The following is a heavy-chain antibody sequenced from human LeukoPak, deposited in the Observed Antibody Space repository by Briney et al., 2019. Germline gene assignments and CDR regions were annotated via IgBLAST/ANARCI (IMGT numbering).Heavy chain of an antibody. CDR2: ISSSSSYI. CDR3: ARCITGTSLVSDY. CDR1: GFTFSSYW. Sequence: GGSLRLSCAASGFTFSSYWMHWVRQAPGKGLVWVSSISSSSSYIYYADSVKGRSTISRDNAKNSLYLQMNSLRAEDTAVYYCARCITGTSLVSDYWGQGTLVTVSS. D-gene: IGHD1-20*01. V-gene: IGHV3-21*01. J-gene: IGHJ4*02.